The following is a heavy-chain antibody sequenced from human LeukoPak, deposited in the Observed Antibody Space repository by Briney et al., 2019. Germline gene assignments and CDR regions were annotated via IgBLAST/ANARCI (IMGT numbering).Heavy chain of an antibody. CDR2: ISSGGTGK. Sequence: GGSLRLSCAASGFTFSSYEMNWVRQAPGKGLEWVSYISSGGTGKYYADSVKGRFTISRDNAKNSLYLQMNSLRAEDTAIYYCARVINFYYYTDVWGKEATVTISS. D-gene: IGHD2/OR15-2a*01. V-gene: IGHV3-48*03. CDR1: GFTFSSYE. J-gene: IGHJ6*03. CDR3: ARVINFYYYTDV.